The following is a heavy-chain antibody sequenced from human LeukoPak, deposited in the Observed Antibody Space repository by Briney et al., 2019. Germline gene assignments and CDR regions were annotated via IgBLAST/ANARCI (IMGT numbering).Heavy chain of an antibody. V-gene: IGHV4-59*02. CDR2: IYYSVDT. CDR1: GDSVIGSY. Sequence: SETLSLTCTVSGDSVIGSYWSWIRQAPGKGLEFIGYIYYSVDTDYNPSLKNRVTMSLDLSKKQFSLSLTSVTAADTAVYYRARRRYYDSTGYNPTYYFDHWGQGILVTVSS. D-gene: IGHD3-22*01. CDR3: ARRRYYDSTGYNPTYYFDH. J-gene: IGHJ4*02.